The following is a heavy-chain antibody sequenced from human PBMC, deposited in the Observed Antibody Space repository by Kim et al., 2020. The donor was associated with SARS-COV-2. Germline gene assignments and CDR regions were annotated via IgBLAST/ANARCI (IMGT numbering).Heavy chain of an antibody. Sequence: FQGRVTMTRDTSISTAYMELSRLRSDDTAVYYCARLGYCSSTSCSRFFDYWGQGTLVTVSS. J-gene: IGHJ4*02. CDR3: ARLGYCSSTSCSRFFDY. V-gene: IGHV1-2*02. D-gene: IGHD2-2*01.